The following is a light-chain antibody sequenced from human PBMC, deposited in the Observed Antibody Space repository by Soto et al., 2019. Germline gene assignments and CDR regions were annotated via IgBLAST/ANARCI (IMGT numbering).Light chain of an antibody. Sequence: QSVLTQPPSASGSPGQSVTISCTGTSSAVGGYKYVSWYQHHPGKAPKLMIVEVNKRPSGVPDRFSGSKSGNTASLTVSGLQAEDEANYDCSSYAGINTLGVFGTGTKLTVL. CDR1: SSAVGGYKY. CDR3: SSYAGINTLGV. V-gene: IGLV2-8*01. J-gene: IGLJ1*01. CDR2: EVN.